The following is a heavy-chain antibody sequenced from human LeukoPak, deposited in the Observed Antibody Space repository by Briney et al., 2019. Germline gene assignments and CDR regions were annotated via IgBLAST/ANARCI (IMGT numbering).Heavy chain of an antibody. Sequence: SQTLSLTCVISGDSVSSNTAAWNWIRQSPSRGLEWLGRSYYRSEWYFDYAVSVKSRVIISPDTSKNQFSLQLKSVTPEDTAVYYCARVAAAGTGIFVNFYYSMDIWGKGTTVTISS. V-gene: IGHV6-1*01. CDR2: SYYRSEWYF. CDR3: ARVAAAGTGIFVNFYYSMDI. D-gene: IGHD6-13*01. J-gene: IGHJ6*03. CDR1: GDSVSSNTAA.